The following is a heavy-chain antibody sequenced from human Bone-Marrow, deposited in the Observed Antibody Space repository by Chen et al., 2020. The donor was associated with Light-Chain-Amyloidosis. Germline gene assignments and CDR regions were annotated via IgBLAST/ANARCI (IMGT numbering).Heavy chain of an antibody. CDR2: MIPSGST. J-gene: IGHJ4*02. V-gene: IGHV4-34*12. D-gene: IGHD3-10*01. CDR1: GGSFSGYY. Sequence: QVQLQQWGAGLLKPSETLSLTCAVYGGSFSGYYWNWIRQPPGKGLEWIGEMIPSGSTNYNPSLKSRVTISVDTSKNQLSLKLNSVTAADTAVYYCARDRRFGNFDYWGQGILVTVSS. CDR3: ARDRRFGNFDY.